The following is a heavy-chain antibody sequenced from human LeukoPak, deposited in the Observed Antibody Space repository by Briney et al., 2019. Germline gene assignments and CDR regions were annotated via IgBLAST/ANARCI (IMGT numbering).Heavy chain of an antibody. CDR1: GFTFSTYG. J-gene: IGHJ6*02. CDR2: IPYDGSNK. D-gene: IGHD3-10*01. V-gene: IGHV3-30*03. Sequence: GRSLRLSCEASGFTFSTYGMHWVRQAPGKGLEWITLIPYDGSNKYYADSVKGRFTISRDNSKNTLYLQMNSLRAEDTAVYYCARYYGSGRGYYGLDVWGQGTTVTVFS. CDR3: ARYYGSGRGYYGLDV.